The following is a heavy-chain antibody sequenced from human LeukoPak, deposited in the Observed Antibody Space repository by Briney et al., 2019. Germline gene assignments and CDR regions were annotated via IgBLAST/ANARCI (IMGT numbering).Heavy chain of an antibody. Sequence: GGSLRLSCAASEFTFSNHWTHWVRQAPGKGLVWVSHINGDGRTTTYADSVKGRFTISRDNAKNTLYLQVNGLRVDDTAVYYCAGDGHYGMYVWGQGTTVTVSS. J-gene: IGHJ6*02. CDR3: AGDGHYGMYV. V-gene: IGHV3-74*01. CDR1: EFTFSNHW. CDR2: INGDGRTT.